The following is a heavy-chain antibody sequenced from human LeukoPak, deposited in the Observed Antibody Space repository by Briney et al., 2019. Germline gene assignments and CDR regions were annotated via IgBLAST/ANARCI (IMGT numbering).Heavy chain of an antibody. CDR2: IRYDGNNK. D-gene: IGHD3-22*01. J-gene: IGHJ4*02. V-gene: IGHV3-33*01. CDR1: GFTFSTYG. Sequence: GGSLRLSCAASGFTFSTYGMHWVRQAPGKGLEWVAVIRYDGNNKFYVDSVRGRFTISRDNSKNTPYLQMSSLRAEDTAVYYCARAYYSYIADCPYIGDWGQGVLVTVSS. CDR3: ARAYYSYIADCPYIGD.